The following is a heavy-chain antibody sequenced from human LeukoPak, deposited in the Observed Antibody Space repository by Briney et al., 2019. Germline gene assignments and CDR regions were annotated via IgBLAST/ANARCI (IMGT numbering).Heavy chain of an antibody. Sequence: GGSLRLSCAASGFTFSSYSMNWVRQAPGKGLEWVSSISSSSSYIYYADSVKGRFIISRDNAKNSLYLQMNSLRAEDTAVYYCARDPYYDFWSGYYMGWFDPWGQGTLVTVSS. V-gene: IGHV3-21*01. CDR2: ISSSSSYI. J-gene: IGHJ5*02. D-gene: IGHD3-3*01. CDR3: ARDPYYDFWSGYYMGWFDP. CDR1: GFTFSSYS.